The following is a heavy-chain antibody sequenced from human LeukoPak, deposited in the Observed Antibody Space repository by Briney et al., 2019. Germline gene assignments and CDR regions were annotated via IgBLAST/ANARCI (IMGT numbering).Heavy chain of an antibody. CDR2: IYSGGIT. Sequence: PGGSLRLSCAASGFAVSSNYMSWVRQAPGKGLEWVSVIYSGGITYYADSVKGRFTISRDNSKNTLYLQMNSLRAEDTAVYYCAKEVEVSPGPDYWGQGTLVTVSS. CDR3: AKEVEVSPGPDY. J-gene: IGHJ4*02. V-gene: IGHV3-66*01. CDR1: GFAVSSNY. D-gene: IGHD2-15*01.